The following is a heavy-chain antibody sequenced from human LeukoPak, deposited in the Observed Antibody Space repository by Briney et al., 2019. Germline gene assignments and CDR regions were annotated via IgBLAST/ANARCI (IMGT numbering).Heavy chain of an antibody. Sequence: KDGESLKISCKGSGYSFTSYWIGWVRQMPGKGLEWMGIIYPGDSDTRYSPSFQGQVTISADKSISTAYLQWSSLKASDTAMYYCARPRYRPGSSSWYSIDYWGQGTLVTVSS. D-gene: IGHD6-13*01. CDR1: GYSFTSYW. V-gene: IGHV5-51*01. CDR2: IYPGDSDT. CDR3: ARPRYRPGSSSWYSIDY. J-gene: IGHJ4*02.